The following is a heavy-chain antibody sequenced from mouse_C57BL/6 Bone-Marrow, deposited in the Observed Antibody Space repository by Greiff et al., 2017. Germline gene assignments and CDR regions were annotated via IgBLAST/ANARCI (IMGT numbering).Heavy chain of an antibody. CDR2: ISSGSSTI. CDR1: GFTFSDYG. CDR3: ARQSTPWYFDV. Sequence: EVQRVESGGGLVKPGGSLKLSCAASGFTFSDYGMHWVRQAPEQGLEWVAYISSGSSTIYYADTVKGRFTISRDNAKNTLFLQMTSLRSEDTAMYYCARQSTPWYFDVWGTGTTVTVSS. V-gene: IGHV5-17*01. J-gene: IGHJ1*03. D-gene: IGHD5-1*01.